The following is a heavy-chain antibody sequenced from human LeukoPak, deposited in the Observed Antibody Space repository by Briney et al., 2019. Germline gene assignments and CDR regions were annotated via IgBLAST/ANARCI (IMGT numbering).Heavy chain of an antibody. D-gene: IGHD3-22*01. CDR2: IYYSGST. V-gene: IGHV4-59*01. CDR3: ARRTYFYDSSGYYFDY. J-gene: IGHJ4*02. Sequence: SETLSLTCTVSGGSISSYYWSWIRQPPGKGLECIWNIYYSGSTNYNPSLKSRVAISVDTSKNQFSLKLSSVTAADTAVYYCARRTYFYDSSGYYFDYWGQGTMVTVSS. CDR1: GGSISSYY.